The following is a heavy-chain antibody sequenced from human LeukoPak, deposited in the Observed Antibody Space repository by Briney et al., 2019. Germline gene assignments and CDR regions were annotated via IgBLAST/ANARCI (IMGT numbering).Heavy chain of an antibody. CDR1: GYRFTSYG. CDR2: ISLYNGIT. Sequence: ASVKVSCKGSGYRFTSYGISWMRQAPGQGLEWVGWISLYNGITDYVQNLQDRISMTTDSSTNTVYMELRSLRSDDTAVYYCARDRGYVRTLEWSYAFDIWGQGTVVTVSS. D-gene: IGHD3-3*01. J-gene: IGHJ3*02. CDR3: ARDRGYVRTLEWSYAFDI. V-gene: IGHV1-18*01.